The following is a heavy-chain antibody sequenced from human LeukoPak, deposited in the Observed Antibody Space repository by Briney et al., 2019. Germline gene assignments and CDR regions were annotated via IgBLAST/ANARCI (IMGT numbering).Heavy chain of an antibody. CDR3: ARGGPTVGTDY. CDR2: IKEDGSEK. Sequence: PGGSLRLSWAGSGFTFSNYWMNWVRQAPGKGLEWVANIKEDGSEKYYVDSVKGRFTVSRDNAKNSLYLQINSLRADDTAVYYCARGGPTVGTDYWGQGTLVTVSS. V-gene: IGHV3-7*01. CDR1: GFTFSNYW. J-gene: IGHJ4*02. D-gene: IGHD1-26*01.